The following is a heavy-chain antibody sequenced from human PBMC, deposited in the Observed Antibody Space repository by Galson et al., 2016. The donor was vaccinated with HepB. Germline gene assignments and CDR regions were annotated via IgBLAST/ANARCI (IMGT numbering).Heavy chain of an antibody. Sequence: SLRLSCAASGFTFSSYAMNWVRQAPGKGLEWVAGTWSDGKNKYYSDSVKGRFTISRDNSDNTLYLQIDSLGVEDTAVYYCARDYSYDDCHYKYGMDFWGQGTTVTVSS. V-gene: IGHV3-33*01. CDR3: ARDYSYDDCHYKYGMDF. D-gene: IGHD3-3*01. CDR1: GFTFSSYA. J-gene: IGHJ6*01. CDR2: TWSDGKNK.